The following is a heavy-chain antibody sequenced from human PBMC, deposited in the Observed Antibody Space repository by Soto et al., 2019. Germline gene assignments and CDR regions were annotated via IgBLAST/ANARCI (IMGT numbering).Heavy chain of an antibody. CDR3: ARRVSSTSFYYYGMDV. Sequence: ASVKVPCKASGYTFTSYAMHWVRQAPGQRLEGMGWINAGNGNTKYSQKFQGRVTITRDTSASTAYMELSSLRSEDTAVYYCARRVSSTSFYYYGMDVWGQGTTVTVSS. J-gene: IGHJ6*02. CDR1: GYTFTSYA. D-gene: IGHD2-2*01. V-gene: IGHV1-3*01. CDR2: INAGNGNT.